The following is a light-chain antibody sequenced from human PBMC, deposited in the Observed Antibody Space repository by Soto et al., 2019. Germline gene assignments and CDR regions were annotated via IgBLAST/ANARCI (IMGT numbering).Light chain of an antibody. CDR1: QSVSNNY. CDR2: GAS. J-gene: IGKJ4*01. Sequence: IGLAPSPVTLSLSPGEEATHSRRASQSVSNNYLAWYQQKPGQAPRLLIYGASNRATGIPDRFSGSGSGTDFTLTFSRLEPEDFAVYYCEYYGSSITFGGGTKVDIK. V-gene: IGKV3-20*01. CDR3: EYYGSSIT.